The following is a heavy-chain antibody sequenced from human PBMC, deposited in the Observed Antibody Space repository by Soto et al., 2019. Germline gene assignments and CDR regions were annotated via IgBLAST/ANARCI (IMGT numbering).Heavy chain of an antibody. Sequence: GASVKVSCKASGGTFSSYAISWVRQAPGQGLEWMGGIIPIFGTANYAQKFQGRVTITADESTSTAYMELSSLRSEDTAVYYCARGTAVAGRRTLYYFDYWGQGTLVTVSS. D-gene: IGHD6-19*01. V-gene: IGHV1-69*13. CDR2: IIPIFGTA. J-gene: IGHJ4*02. CDR1: GGTFSSYA. CDR3: ARGTAVAGRRTLYYFDY.